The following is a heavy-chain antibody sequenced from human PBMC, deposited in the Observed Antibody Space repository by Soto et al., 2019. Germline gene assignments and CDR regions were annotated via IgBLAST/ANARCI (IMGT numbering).Heavy chain of an antibody. J-gene: IGHJ4*02. CDR2: ISSSSSYI. CDR3: VLEVVATILSDDY. Sequence: EVQLVESGGGRVKPGGSLRLSCAASGFTFSRYSMNWVRQAPGKGREWVSSISSSSSYIYYADSVKCRFTISRDNAQRSLYLQMNSRRAEDTAVYYCVLEVVATILSDDYWGQGTLVTVSS. CDR1: GFTFSRYS. V-gene: IGHV3-21*01. D-gene: IGHD5-12*01.